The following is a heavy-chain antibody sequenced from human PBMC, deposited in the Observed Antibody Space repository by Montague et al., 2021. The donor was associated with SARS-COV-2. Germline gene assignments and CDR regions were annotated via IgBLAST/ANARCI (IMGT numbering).Heavy chain of an antibody. J-gene: IGHJ6*02. V-gene: IGHV4-34*01. Sequence: SETLSLTCAVYGGSFSGYYWSWIRQPPGKGLEWIGEINHSGSTNYNPSLKSRVTISVDTSKNQFPLKLSSVTAADTAVYYCARVRYYGSGTSLGMDVCGQGTTVTVSS. CDR1: GGSFSGYY. CDR2: INHSGST. CDR3: ARVRYYGSGTSLGMDV. D-gene: IGHD3-10*01.